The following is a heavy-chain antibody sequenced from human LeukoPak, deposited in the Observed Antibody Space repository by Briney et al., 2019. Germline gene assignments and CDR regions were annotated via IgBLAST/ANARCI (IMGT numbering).Heavy chain of an antibody. V-gene: IGHV4-4*02. CDR3: SRESGAFCPFGY. D-gene: IGHD1-26*01. Sequence: SETLSLTCGVSGGSISSTNWWSWVHQPPGQGLEWIGEISLTGETNYNPSLNGRVTMSLDKSRNQLSLSLTSVTAADTAIYYCSRESGAFCPFGYWGQGTLVIVPP. CDR2: ISLTGET. J-gene: IGHJ4*02. CDR1: GGSISSTNW.